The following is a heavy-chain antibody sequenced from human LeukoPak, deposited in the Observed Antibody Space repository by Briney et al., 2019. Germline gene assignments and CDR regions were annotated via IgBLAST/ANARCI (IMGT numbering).Heavy chain of an antibody. Sequence: ASVKVSCKASGYTFTSYGITWVRQAPGQGLEWMGWISAYNDNTYYVQNLQGRVTMTTDTSTNTAYMELRSLRSDDTAVYLCARDMKRSRARWENLGFDPWGQGTLVTVSS. D-gene: IGHD1-26*01. CDR3: ARDMKRSRARWENLGFDP. CDR1: GYTFTSYG. CDR2: ISAYNDNT. J-gene: IGHJ5*02. V-gene: IGHV1-18*01.